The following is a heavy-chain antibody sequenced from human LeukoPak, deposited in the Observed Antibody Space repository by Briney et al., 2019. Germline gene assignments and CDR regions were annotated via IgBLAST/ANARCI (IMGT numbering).Heavy chain of an antibody. V-gene: IGHV4-59*01. Sequence: SETLSLTCTVSGGSIGSFYWTWIRQTPRKGLEWIGSVYYTGSINYNPSLKSRVTISIDTSRSQFSLKLTSVTVADTAVYYCARATVATPSEFDYWGQGTLVTVSS. CDR2: VYYTGSI. J-gene: IGHJ4*02. CDR3: ARATVATPSEFDY. D-gene: IGHD4-17*01. CDR1: GGSIGSFY.